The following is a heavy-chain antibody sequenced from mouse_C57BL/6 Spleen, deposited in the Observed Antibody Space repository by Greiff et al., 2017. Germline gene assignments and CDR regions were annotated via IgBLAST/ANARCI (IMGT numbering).Heavy chain of an antibody. J-gene: IGHJ1*03. CDR2: INPSNGGT. CDR3: ARVGGDYYGSRSHWYFDV. V-gene: IGHV1-53*01. CDR1: GYTFTSYW. D-gene: IGHD1-1*01. Sequence: QVQLQQPGTELVKPGASVKLSCKASGYTFTSYWMHWVKQRPGQGLEWIGNINPSNGGTNYNEKFKSKATLTVDKSSITAYMQLSSLTSEDSAVYYCARVGGDYYGSRSHWYFDVWGTGTTVTVSS.